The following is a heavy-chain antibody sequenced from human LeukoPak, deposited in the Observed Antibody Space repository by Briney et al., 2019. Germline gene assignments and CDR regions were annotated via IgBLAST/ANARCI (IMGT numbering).Heavy chain of an antibody. CDR2: IYYSGST. CDR3: ARGATVTTRQLYYYYMDV. V-gene: IGHV4-59*01. D-gene: IGHD4-17*01. CDR1: GGSISSYY. J-gene: IGHJ6*03. Sequence: SETLSLTCTVSGGSISSYYWSWIRQPPGKGLEWIGYIYYSGSTNYNPSLKSRVTISVDTSKNQFSLKLSSVTAADTAVYYCARGATVTTRQLYYYYMDVWGKGTTVTVSS.